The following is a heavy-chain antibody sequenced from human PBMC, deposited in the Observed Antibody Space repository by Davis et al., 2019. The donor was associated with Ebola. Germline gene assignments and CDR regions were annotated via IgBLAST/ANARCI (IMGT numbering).Heavy chain of an antibody. CDR3: ARDLALGYYYYCMDV. CDR1: GFTFSSYA. D-gene: IGHD7-27*01. CDR2: TSHDGTNK. V-gene: IGHV3-30-3*01. J-gene: IGHJ6*02. Sequence: GESLKISCAASGFTFSSYAIHWVRQAPGKGLEWVALTSHDGTNKYYADSVKGRFTISRDNSKSTLYLQMNSLRAEDTAVYYCARDLALGYYYYCMDVWGQGTTVTVSS.